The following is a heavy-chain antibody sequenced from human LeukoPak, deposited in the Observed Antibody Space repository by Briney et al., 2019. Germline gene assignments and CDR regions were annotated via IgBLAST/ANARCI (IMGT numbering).Heavy chain of an antibody. CDR2: ISGSGGST. V-gene: IGHV3-23*01. CDR1: GFTFSIYA. Sequence: GGSLRLSCAASGFTFSIYAMSWVRQAPGKGLEWVSAISGSGGSTYYADSVKGRFTISRDNSKNTLYLQMNSLRAEDTAVYYCAIYYYDSSGYPYFDYWGQGTLVTVSS. CDR3: AIYYYDSSGYPYFDY. D-gene: IGHD3-22*01. J-gene: IGHJ4*02.